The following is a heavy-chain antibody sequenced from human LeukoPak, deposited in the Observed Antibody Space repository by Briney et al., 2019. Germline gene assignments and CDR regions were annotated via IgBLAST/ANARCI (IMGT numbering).Heavy chain of an antibody. D-gene: IGHD3-16*02. CDR3: ATPSYDYVWGSYRFDY. Sequence: GASVKVSCKASGYTFTGYYMHWVRQAPGQGLEWMGWINPNSGGTNYAQRFQGRVTMTEDTSTDAAYMELSSLRSEDTAVYYCATPSYDYVWGSYRFDYWGQGTLVTVSS. CDR2: INPNSGGT. CDR1: GYTFTGYY. V-gene: IGHV1-2*02. J-gene: IGHJ4*02.